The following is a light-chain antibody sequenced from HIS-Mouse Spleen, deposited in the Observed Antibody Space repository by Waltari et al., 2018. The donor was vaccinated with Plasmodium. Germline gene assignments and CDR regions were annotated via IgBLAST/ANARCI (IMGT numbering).Light chain of an antibody. CDR1: KLGDKY. Sequence: SYELTQPPSVSVSTGQTASLTCSGDKLGDKYACWYQQKPGQSPVLVIYPDSKRPAGIPERFSGSNSGNTATLTVSGTQAMDEADYYCQAWDSSTAWVFGGGTKLTVL. V-gene: IGLV3-1*01. CDR3: QAWDSSTAWV. J-gene: IGLJ2*01. CDR2: PDS.